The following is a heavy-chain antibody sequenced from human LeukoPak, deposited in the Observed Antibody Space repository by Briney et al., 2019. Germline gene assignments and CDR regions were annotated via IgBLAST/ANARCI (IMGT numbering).Heavy chain of an antibody. V-gene: IGHV1-2*02. CDR3: ARHFNLAGDRNFDY. J-gene: IGHJ4*02. Sequence: GASVKISCKASGYTFTGYCMHWVRQAPGQGLEWMGWINPKSGGTNYAQKFQGRVTMTGDTSINTAYMEVNSLRSDDTAVYYCARHFNLAGDRNFDYWGQGTLVTVSS. CDR2: INPKSGGT. CDR1: GYTFTGYC. D-gene: IGHD2-21*02.